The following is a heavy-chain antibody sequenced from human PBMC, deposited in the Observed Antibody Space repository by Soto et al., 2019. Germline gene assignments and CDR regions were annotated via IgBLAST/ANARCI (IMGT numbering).Heavy chain of an antibody. CDR2: ISSSGSTI. Sequence: GGSLRLSCAASGFTFSDYYMSWIRQAPGKGLEWVSYISSSGSTIYYADSVKGRFTISRDNAKNSLYLQMNSLRAEDTAVYYCARSRRRSWFGEDVDSFDYWGQGTLVTVSS. CDR3: ARSRRRSWFGEDVDSFDY. V-gene: IGHV3-11*01. D-gene: IGHD3-10*01. J-gene: IGHJ4*02. CDR1: GFTFSDYY.